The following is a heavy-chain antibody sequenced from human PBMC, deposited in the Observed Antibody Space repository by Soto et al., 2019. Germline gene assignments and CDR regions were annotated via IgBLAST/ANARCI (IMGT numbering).Heavy chain of an antibody. Sequence: ASVKVSCKASGYTFTSYYMHWVRQAPGQGLEWMGIINPSGGSTSYAQKFQGRVTMTRDTSTSTVYMELSSLRSEDTAVYYCARAQASRGSPLGWFDHWAQGPLVTV. CDR2: INPSGGST. CDR1: GYTFTSYY. D-gene: IGHD6-19*01. V-gene: IGHV1-46*01. CDR3: ARAQASRGSPLGWFDH. J-gene: IGHJ5*02.